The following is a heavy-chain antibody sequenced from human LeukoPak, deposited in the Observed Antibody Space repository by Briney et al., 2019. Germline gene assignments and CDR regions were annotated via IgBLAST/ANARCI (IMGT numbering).Heavy chain of an antibody. Sequence: SLRLSCAASGFTXSSYGMHWVRQAPGKGLEWVAVIWYDGSNKYYADSVKGRFTISRDNSKNTLYLQMNSLRAEDTAVYYCARGDVFIDYSDYWGQGTLVTVSS. D-gene: IGHD2-21*01. CDR3: ARGDVFIDYSDY. V-gene: IGHV3-33*01. CDR1: GFTXSSYG. CDR2: IWYDGSNK. J-gene: IGHJ4*02.